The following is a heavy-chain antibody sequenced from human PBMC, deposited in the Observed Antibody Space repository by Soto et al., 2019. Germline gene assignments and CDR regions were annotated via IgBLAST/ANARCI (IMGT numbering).Heavy chain of an antibody. CDR3: ARQSPDYDFWSGYYSYYYGMDV. CDR2: IYYNGST. Sequence: SETLSLTCTVSDDSITSTSSYWGWIRQPPGKGLEWIGKIYYNGSTYKPSLRSRVTISVDTSKNEFSLKVTSVTAADTAASYCARQSPDYDFWSGYYSYYYGMDVWGQGTTVT. V-gene: IGHV4-39*01. CDR1: DDSITSTSSY. D-gene: IGHD3-3*01. J-gene: IGHJ6*02.